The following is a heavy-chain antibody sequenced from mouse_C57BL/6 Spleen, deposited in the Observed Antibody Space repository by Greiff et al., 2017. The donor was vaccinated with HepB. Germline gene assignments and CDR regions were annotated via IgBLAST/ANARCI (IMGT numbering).Heavy chain of an antibody. D-gene: IGHD1-1*01. Sequence: VQLKESGEGLVKPGGSLKLSCAASGFTFSSYAMSWVRQTPEKRLEWVAYISSGGDYIYYADTVKGRFTISRDNARNTLYLQMSSLKSEDTAMYYCTRDDYYGSSNFDYWGQGTTLTVSS. CDR2: ISSGGDYI. J-gene: IGHJ2*01. V-gene: IGHV5-9-1*02. CDR3: TRDDYYGSSNFDY. CDR1: GFTFSSYA.